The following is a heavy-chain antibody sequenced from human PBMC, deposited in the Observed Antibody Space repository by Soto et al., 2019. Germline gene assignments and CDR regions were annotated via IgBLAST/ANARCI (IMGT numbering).Heavy chain of an antibody. CDR3: AAYCYTMTCTHFHGSS. J-gene: IGHJ5*02. CDR1: GFMFRDSW. CDR2: IKQDESDK. V-gene: IGHV3-7*03. Sequence: EVQLVESGGGLVQTGGSLRLSCAVSGFMFRDSWMSWDRRAPGKGLEWVANIKQDESDKYYVDSVKGRFTISRDNAKNALYLQMNRLRVEDTAVYYCAAYCYTMTCTHFHGSSWGQGTQVTVSS. D-gene: IGHD3-16*02.